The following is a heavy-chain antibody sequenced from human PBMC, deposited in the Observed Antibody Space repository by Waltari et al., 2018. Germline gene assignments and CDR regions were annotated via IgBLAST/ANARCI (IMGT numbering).Heavy chain of an antibody. CDR1: GVSIRNYY. D-gene: IGHD1-26*01. CDR2: IYTNGNT. CDR3: ARDSGSYPLFDS. Sequence: QVQLQESGPGLVKSSETLALSCTVSGVSIRNYYWNWIRQPAGKGLEWIGRIYTNGNTNYSPSLKSRVTMSLDMSNSQFSLKLSSVTAADTAVYFCARDSGSYPLFDSWGQGIQVTVSS. V-gene: IGHV4-4*07. J-gene: IGHJ4*02.